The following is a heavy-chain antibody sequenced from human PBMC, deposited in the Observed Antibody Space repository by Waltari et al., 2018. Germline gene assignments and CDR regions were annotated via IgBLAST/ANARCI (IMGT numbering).Heavy chain of an antibody. CDR1: GFTFSSYS. J-gene: IGHJ4*02. D-gene: IGHD2-15*01. V-gene: IGHV3-21*01. Sequence: EVQLVESGGGLVKPGGSLRLSCAASGFTFSSYSMNWVRQAPGKGLEWVSSMSSSSSYIYCADSVKGRFTIARDNAKNSLYLQMDSLRAGDTAVYYCARLYCSGGSCSRYFDYWGQGTLVTVSS. CDR2: MSSSSSYI. CDR3: ARLYCSGGSCSRYFDY.